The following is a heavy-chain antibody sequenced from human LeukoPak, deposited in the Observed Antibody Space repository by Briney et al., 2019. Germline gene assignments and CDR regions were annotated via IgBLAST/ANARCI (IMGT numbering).Heavy chain of an antibody. CDR1: GFTFSSYA. Sequence: RGSLRLSCAASGFTFSSYAMHWVRQAPGKGLEWVAVISYDGSNKYYADSVKGRFTISRDNSKNTLYLQMNSLRAEDTAVYYCARDPSGYSSFDYWGQGTLVTVSS. V-gene: IGHV3-30-3*01. J-gene: IGHJ4*02. CDR2: ISYDGSNK. D-gene: IGHD3-22*01. CDR3: ARDPSGYSSFDY.